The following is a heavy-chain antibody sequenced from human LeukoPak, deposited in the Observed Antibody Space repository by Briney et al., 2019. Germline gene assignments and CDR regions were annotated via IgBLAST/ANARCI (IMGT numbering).Heavy chain of an antibody. V-gene: IGHV4-59*01. Sequence: KPSETLSLTCTVSGGSMTNYYWSWVRQSPGKGLEYIGYVYYSGSTNYNPSLKSRVTISVDTSKNQFSLTMTSVTAADTAVYYCAREGRYNSGWSRWGQGTLVIVSS. CDR1: GGSMTNYY. CDR2: VYYSGST. J-gene: IGHJ4*02. CDR3: AREGRYNSGWSR. D-gene: IGHD6-19*01.